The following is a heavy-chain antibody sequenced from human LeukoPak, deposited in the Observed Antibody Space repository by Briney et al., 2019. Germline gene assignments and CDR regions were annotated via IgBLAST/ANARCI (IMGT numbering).Heavy chain of an antibody. Sequence: ASVKVSCTVSGYTLSELSMHWVRQAPGKGLEWRGGLEPEDGETIYAQKFQGRVTMTEDTSTDTAYMEQSSLRSEDTPVYYCATGDDILTGYPTLDYWGERTLVTVSS. J-gene: IGHJ4*02. D-gene: IGHD3-9*01. CDR1: GYTLSELS. CDR2: LEPEDGET. CDR3: ATGDDILTGYPTLDY. V-gene: IGHV1-24*01.